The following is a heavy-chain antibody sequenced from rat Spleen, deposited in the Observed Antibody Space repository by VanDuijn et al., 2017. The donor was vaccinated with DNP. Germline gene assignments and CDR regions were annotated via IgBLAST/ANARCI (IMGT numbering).Heavy chain of an antibody. V-gene: IGHV5-7*01. D-gene: IGHD1-9*01. CDR1: GFTFSDYA. J-gene: IGHJ2*01. CDR3: ARQGTMGITTWPFDY. Sequence: EVQLVESGGGLVQPGRSLKLSCAVSGFTFSDYAMAWVRQSPKKGLEWVATIIYDGSSIYYRDSVKGRFTISRDNAKSTLYLQMDSLRSEDTATYYCARQGTMGITTWPFDYWGQGVMVTVSS. CDR2: IIYDGSSI.